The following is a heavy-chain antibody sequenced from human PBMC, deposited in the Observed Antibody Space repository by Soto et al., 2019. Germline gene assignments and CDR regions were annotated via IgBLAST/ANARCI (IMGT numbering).Heavy chain of an antibody. V-gene: IGHV4-39*01. CDR3: VSQRTSVLTQAYFDY. D-gene: IGHD2-8*01. Sequence: SETLSLTCTVSGGSVSNSNYYWGWIRRSPGKGLEWIGSVYYRGRSYSKSSVKSRVTISVDTSKNQFSLNLNSVTASDTAVYFCVSQRTSVLTQAYFDYWGPGALVTVSS. CDR1: GGSVSNSNYY. J-gene: IGHJ4*02. CDR2: VYYRGRS.